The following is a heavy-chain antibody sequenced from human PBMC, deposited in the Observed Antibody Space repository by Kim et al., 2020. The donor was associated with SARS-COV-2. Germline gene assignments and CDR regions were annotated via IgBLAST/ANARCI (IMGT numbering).Heavy chain of an antibody. CDR2: FLSDGHVK. Sequence: GGSLRLSCEASGFTFSTYVMHWVRQAPGKGLEWVSGFLSDGHVKHYADSVKGRFTIFRDNSKNTIYLQMGNLRTEDTAVYYCAREGGSSGHCGYFDYWG. J-gene: IGHJ4*01. V-gene: IGHV3-30*04. CDR3: AREGGSSGHCGYFDY. CDR1: GFTFSTYV. D-gene: IGHD2-21*02.